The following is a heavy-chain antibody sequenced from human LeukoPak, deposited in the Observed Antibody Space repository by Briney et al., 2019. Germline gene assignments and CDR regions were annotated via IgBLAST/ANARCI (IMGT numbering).Heavy chain of an antibody. J-gene: IGHJ4*02. V-gene: IGHV3-23*01. CDR2: ISGSGGST. Sequence: PGGSLRLSCAASGFIFSSYGMSWVRQAPGKGLEWVSSISGSGGSTYYADSVKGRFTISRDNSKNTLYLQMNSLRAEDTAVYYCAKDLISGSYYGFDYWGQGTLSTVSS. D-gene: IGHD1-26*01. CDR1: GFIFSSYG. CDR3: AKDLISGSYYGFDY.